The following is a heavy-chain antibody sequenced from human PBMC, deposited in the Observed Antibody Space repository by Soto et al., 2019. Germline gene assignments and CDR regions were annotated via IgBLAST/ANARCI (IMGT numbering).Heavy chain of an antibody. CDR1: GFSLSTSGMC. D-gene: IGHD5-12*01. CDR3: ARIVKDGYTRRGYYYGMDV. Sequence: NSGPTLVNPTQTLTLTCTFSGFSLSTSGMCVSWIRQPPGKALEWLALIDWDDDKYYSTSLKTRLTISKDTSKNKVVLTMTNMEHLDTATYYCARIVKDGYTRRGYYYGMDVWGQGTTVTVSS. J-gene: IGHJ6*02. CDR2: IDWDDDK. V-gene: IGHV2-70*01.